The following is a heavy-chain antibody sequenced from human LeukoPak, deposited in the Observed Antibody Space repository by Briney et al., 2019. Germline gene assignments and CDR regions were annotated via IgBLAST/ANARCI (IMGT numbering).Heavy chain of an antibody. CDR2: ISASDGST. V-gene: IGHV3-23*01. Sequence: PGGSLRLSCAASGFTFSSYVMNWVRQAPGKGLEWVSAISASDGSTYYADSVKGRFTISRDNSKNTLYLQMNSLRAEDTAVYYCAKFSSTFGEFDYWGQGTLVTVSS. J-gene: IGHJ4*02. D-gene: IGHD3-3*01. CDR3: AKFSSTFGEFDY. CDR1: GFTFSSYV.